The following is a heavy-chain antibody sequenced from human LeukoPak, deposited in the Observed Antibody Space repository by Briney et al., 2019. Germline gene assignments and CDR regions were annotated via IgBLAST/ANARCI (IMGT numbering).Heavy chain of an antibody. Sequence: GGSLRLSCAASGFTFSSYAMSWVRQAPGKGLEWVSAISGSGGSTYYADSVKGRFTISRDNSKNTLYLQMKSLRAEDTAVYYCAKGGPDDYVWGSYRSPQDYWGQGTLVTVSS. D-gene: IGHD3-16*02. V-gene: IGHV3-23*01. CDR1: GFTFSSYA. J-gene: IGHJ4*02. CDR3: AKGGPDDYVWGSYRSPQDY. CDR2: ISGSGGST.